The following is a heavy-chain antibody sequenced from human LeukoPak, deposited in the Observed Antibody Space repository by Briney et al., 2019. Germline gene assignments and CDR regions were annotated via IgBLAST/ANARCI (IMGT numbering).Heavy chain of an antibody. CDR1: GGSISSYY. Sequence: PSETLSLTCTVSGGSISSYYWSWIRQPPGKGLEWIGYIYYSGSTNYNPSLKSRVTISVDTSKNQFSLRLSSVTAADTAMYYCAREIAVAGANYWGQGTLVTVSS. D-gene: IGHD6-19*01. CDR2: IYYSGST. CDR3: AREIAVAGANY. J-gene: IGHJ4*02. V-gene: IGHV4-59*12.